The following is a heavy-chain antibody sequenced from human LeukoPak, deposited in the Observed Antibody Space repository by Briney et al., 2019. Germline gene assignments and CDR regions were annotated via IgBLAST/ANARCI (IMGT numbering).Heavy chain of an antibody. D-gene: IGHD3-9*01. Sequence: GASVKVSCKASGYTFTGYYMHWVRQAPGQGLEWMGWINPNSGGTNYAQKFQGRVTMTRDTSISTAYMELSRLRSDDTAVYYCARGRYFDWLWDAFDIWGQGTMVTVPS. V-gene: IGHV1-2*02. CDR1: GYTFTGYY. CDR2: INPNSGGT. CDR3: ARGRYFDWLWDAFDI. J-gene: IGHJ3*02.